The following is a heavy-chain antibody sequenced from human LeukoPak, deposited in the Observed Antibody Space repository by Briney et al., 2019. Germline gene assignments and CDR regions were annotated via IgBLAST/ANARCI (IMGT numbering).Heavy chain of an antibody. V-gene: IGHV3-21*01. CDR3: ARTRYTYIVGATSDFDY. CDR2: ITSSSSYI. J-gene: IGHJ4*02. Sequence: GGSLRLSCAASGFTFSTYNMNWVRQAPGKGLEWVSSITSSSSYIYYADSVKGRFTISRDNAKNSLYLQMNSLRAEDTAVYYCARTRYTYIVGATSDFDYWGQGTLVTVSS. CDR1: GFTFSTYN. D-gene: IGHD1-26*01.